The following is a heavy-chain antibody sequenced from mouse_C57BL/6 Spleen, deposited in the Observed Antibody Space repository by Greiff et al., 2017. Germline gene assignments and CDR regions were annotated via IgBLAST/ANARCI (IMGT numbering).Heavy chain of an antibody. CDR2: IYPGSGST. CDR3: ARHYDGSSLYFDV. D-gene: IGHD1-1*01. CDR1: GYTFTSYW. Sequence: QVHVKQSGAELVKPGASVTMSCKASGYTFTSYWITWVKQRPGQGLEWIGDIYPGSGSTNYNQKFKSKATLTVDTSSSTAYMQLSSLTSVDAAVYYCARHYDGSSLYFDVWGTGTTVTVSS. V-gene: IGHV1-55*01. J-gene: IGHJ1*03.